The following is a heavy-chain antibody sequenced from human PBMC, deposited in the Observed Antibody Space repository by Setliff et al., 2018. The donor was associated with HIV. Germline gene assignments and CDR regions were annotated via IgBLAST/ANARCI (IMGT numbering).Heavy chain of an antibody. CDR3: AKDDRYYYDTSDSPSNWFDP. CDR1: GFTFSSHA. CDR2: ISSNGGST. D-gene: IGHD3-22*01. Sequence: PGGSLRLSCAASGFTFSSHAMHWVRQAPGKGLEYVSAISSNGGSTYYANSVKGRFTISRDNSKNTLFLQMGSLRAEDMAVYYCAKDDRYYYDTSDSPSNWFDPWGQGSLVTVSS. V-gene: IGHV3-64*01. J-gene: IGHJ5*02.